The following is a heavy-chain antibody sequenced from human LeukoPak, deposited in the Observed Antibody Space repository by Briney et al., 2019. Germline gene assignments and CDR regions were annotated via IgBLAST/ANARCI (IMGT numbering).Heavy chain of an antibody. CDR3: ARDLSTHAITYYYYMDV. V-gene: IGHV3-7*01. J-gene: IGHJ6*03. CDR1: GFTFTTYW. D-gene: IGHD2-2*01. Sequence: GGSLRLSCAASGFTFTTYWMSWVRQAPGKGLEWVANIKQDGTEKYYVDSVKGRFTISRDNAKNTLYLQMNSLRAEDPAVYYCARDLSTHAITYYYYMDVWGKGTTVTISS. CDR2: IKQDGTEK.